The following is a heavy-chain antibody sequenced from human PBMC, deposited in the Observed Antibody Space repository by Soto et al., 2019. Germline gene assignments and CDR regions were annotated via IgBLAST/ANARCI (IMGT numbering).Heavy chain of an antibody. D-gene: IGHD6-6*01. Sequence: GGSLRLSCEGSGFTFGAYAINCFRQSPGKGLEWVSYISSRSDTLYYADSVKGRFTISRDNSKNSLYPQMNSLRAEDTALYYCAKDGSSSGYYGMDVWGQGTTVTVSS. CDR1: GFTFGAYA. J-gene: IGHJ6*02. CDR3: AKDGSSSGYYGMDV. V-gene: IGHV3-48*04. CDR2: ISSRSDTL.